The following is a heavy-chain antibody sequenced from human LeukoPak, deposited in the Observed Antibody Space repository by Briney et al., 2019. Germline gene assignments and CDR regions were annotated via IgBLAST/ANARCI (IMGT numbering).Heavy chain of an antibody. CDR3: ARDHTYSSGLYDETESWFDP. D-gene: IGHD6-19*01. V-gene: IGHV4-39*07. J-gene: IGHJ5*02. Sequence: PSETLSLTCTVSGGSISSSSYNWGWIRQPPGKGLEWIGSFDNSGSTYYNPSLKSRVTISVDTSKDQFSLKLSSVTAADTAVYYCARDHTYSSGLYDETESWFDPWGQGTLVTVSS. CDR1: GGSISSSSYN. CDR2: FDNSGST.